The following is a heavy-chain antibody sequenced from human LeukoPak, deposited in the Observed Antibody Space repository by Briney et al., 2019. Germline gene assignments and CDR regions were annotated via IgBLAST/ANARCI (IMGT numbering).Heavy chain of an antibody. V-gene: IGHV1-18*01. CDR1: GYTFTSYG. CDR2: ISAYNGNT. CDR3: ARDLVPAAMYYFDY. J-gene: IGHJ4*02. D-gene: IGHD2-2*01. Sequence: VSVKVSCKASGYTFTSYGISWVRQAPGQGLEWMGWISAYNGNTNYAQKLQGRVTMTTDTSTSTAYMELRSLRSDDTAVYYCARDLVPAAMYYFDYWGQGTLVTVSS.